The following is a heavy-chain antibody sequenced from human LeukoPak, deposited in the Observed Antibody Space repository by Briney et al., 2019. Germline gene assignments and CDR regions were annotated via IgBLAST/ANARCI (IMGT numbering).Heavy chain of an antibody. CDR2: ISSSSSYI. J-gene: IGHJ4*02. V-gene: IGHV3-21*01. D-gene: IGHD3-10*01. CDR3: ARDLRVGSPSTNY. Sequence: GGSLRLSCAASGFTFSSYSMNWVRQAPGKGLEWVSSISSSSSYIYYADSVKGRFTISRDNAKNSLYLQMNSLRAEDTAVYYCARDLRVGSPSTNYWGQGTLVTVSS. CDR1: GFTFSSYS.